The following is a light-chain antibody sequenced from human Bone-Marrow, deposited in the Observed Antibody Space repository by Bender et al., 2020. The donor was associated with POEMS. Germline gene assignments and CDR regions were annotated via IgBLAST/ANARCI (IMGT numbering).Light chain of an antibody. CDR2: DVT. Sequence: QSALTQPRSVSGSPGQSVTFSCTGTSSDVGAYNYVSWYQQHPGKAPKLIIFDVTKRPSGVSNRFSGSKSGNTASLTISGLQAEDEADYYCCSYAGSSTYVVFGGGTKLTVL. CDR1: SSDVGAYNY. CDR3: CSYAGSSTYVV. V-gene: IGLV2-11*01. J-gene: IGLJ2*01.